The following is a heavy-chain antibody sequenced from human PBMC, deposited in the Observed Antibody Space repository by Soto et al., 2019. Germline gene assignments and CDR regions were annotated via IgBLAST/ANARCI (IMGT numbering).Heavy chain of an antibody. CDR1: CVSFNSYC. CDR3: TTSGRTWPDSFDF. CDR2: ATPYGRS. J-gene: IGHJ3*01. Sequence: SRTCAVYCVSFNSYCSHWVCQPPGKGLEWIGEATPYGRSNYNPSLKSRVTISKDTSKNQFSLEVRSLTAADTAVYYRTTSGRTWPDSFDFWGQGAMVTVSS. V-gene: IGHV4-34*01.